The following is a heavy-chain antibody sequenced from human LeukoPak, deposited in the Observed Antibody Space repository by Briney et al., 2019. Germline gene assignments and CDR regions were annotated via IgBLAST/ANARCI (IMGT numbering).Heavy chain of an antibody. D-gene: IGHD3-16*01. Sequence: PSETLSLTCTVSVDSLNYWGWIRQPTGKGLERSGSVYGTGHTNYNLSLKSRVTMSIDTSKNQLSLKLTSVTAADTAMYYCARHHTSSKPIDYWGQGTLVTVSS. V-gene: IGHV4-39*01. CDR1: VDSLNY. CDR3: ARHHTSSKPIDY. CDR2: VYGTGHT. J-gene: IGHJ4*02.